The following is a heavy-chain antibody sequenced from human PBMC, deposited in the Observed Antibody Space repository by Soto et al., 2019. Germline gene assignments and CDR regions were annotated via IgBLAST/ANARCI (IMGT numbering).Heavy chain of an antibody. D-gene: IGHD6-19*01. CDR3: ARNSKVGSGWLNNWFDA. V-gene: IGHV3-33*01. CDR2: IWYDGSNK. Sequence: GGSLRLSCAASVFTFSSYGMHWVRQAPGKGLEWVAVIWYDGSNKYYADSVKGRFTISRDNPKNTLYLQMNSLSAEDTAVYYCARNSKVGSGWLNNWFDAWGQVNLVTVPS. CDR1: VFTFSSYG. J-gene: IGHJ5*02.